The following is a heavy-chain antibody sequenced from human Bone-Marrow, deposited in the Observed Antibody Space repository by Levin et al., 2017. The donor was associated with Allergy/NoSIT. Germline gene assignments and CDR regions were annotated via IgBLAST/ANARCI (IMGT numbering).Heavy chain of an antibody. J-gene: IGHJ6*02. Sequence: SETLSLTCVISGDSVSSKNVAWNWIRQSPARGLEWLGRTYYRSNWYNDYAESVRGRITIYPDTSKNQFSLQLTSVTPEDTAVYYCARIEFEATHPKYGLDVWGQGTTVTVSS. CDR2: TYYRSNWYN. V-gene: IGHV6-1*01. CDR1: GDSVSSKNVA. CDR3: ARIEFEATHPKYGLDV. D-gene: IGHD5-12*01.